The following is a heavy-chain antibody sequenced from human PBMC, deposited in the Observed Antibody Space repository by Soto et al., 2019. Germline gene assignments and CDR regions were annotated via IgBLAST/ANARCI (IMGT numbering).Heavy chain of an antibody. CDR2: IFSTGIT. V-gene: IGHV4-28*01. D-gene: IGHD5-18*01. CDR3: ACKPNSLSYFDF. Sequence: QVQLQESGPGLVKPSDTLSLTCDVSGSSISSNYWWGWIRQTPGKGLEWIGYIFSTGITYYNPSLKSRVTMSVDTYNSQFSLRLNSVTAVDTAVYYCACKPNSLSYFDFWGQGTLVTVSS. CDR1: GSSISSNYW. J-gene: IGHJ4*02.